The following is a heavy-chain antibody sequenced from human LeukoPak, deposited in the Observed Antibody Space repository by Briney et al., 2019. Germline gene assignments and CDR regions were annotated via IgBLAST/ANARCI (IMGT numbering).Heavy chain of an antibody. J-gene: IGHJ4*02. CDR3: ARPYSVTRATFVDY. V-gene: IGHV5-51*01. Sequence: GESLKISCKGSDYSFTSYWIGWVRPMPGKGLEWMGIIYPADSDTRYSPSFQGQVPISADKSISTACLQWSSLKASDTAMYYCARPYSVTRATFVDYWGQGTLVTVSS. CDR2: IYPADSDT. CDR1: DYSFTSYW. D-gene: IGHD4-17*01.